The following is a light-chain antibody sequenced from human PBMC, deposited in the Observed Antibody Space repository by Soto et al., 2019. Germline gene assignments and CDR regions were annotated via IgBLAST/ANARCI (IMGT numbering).Light chain of an antibody. J-gene: IGKJ4*01. CDR3: QQRSNWPPLT. V-gene: IGKV3-11*01. CDR2: DAS. Sequence: EIVLTQSPATLSLSPGERATLSCRASQSVSSYLAWYQQKPGQAPRLLNYDASNRATAIPARFSGSGSGTDFTLTISSLQPEDFAVYYCQQRSNWPPLTFGGGTKVEIK. CDR1: QSVSSY.